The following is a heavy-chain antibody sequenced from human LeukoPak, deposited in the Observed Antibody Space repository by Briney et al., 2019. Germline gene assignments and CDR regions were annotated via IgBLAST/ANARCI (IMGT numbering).Heavy chain of an antibody. CDR1: GDSVSSSSAA. CDR3: AREGRDAFDI. CDR2: TYYRSKWYN. V-gene: IGHV6-1*01. D-gene: IGHD2-15*01. J-gene: IGHJ3*02. Sequence: SQTLSLTCAISGDSVSSSSAAWNWIRQSPSGGLEWLGRTYYRSKWYNDYAVSVKSRITINPDTSKNQFSLQLNPVTPEDTAVYYCAREGRDAFDIWGQGTMVIVSS.